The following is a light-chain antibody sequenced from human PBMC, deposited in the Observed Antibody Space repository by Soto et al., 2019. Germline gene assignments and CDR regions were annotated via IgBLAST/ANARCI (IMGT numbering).Light chain of an antibody. J-gene: IGKJ1*01. CDR3: LQRSSWPT. CDR2: DAS. V-gene: IGKV3-11*01. Sequence: VLTQSPATLSLSPGERATLSCRASQSVSSQLAWYQQKPGQAPRLFIYDASKRATGVPGRFSGSGSGTDFTLTISSLEPDDVAVYYCLQRSSWPTFGQGTRVEIK. CDR1: QSVSSQ.